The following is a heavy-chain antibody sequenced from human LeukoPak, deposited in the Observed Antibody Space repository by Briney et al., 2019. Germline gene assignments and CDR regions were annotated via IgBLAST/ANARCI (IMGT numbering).Heavy chain of an antibody. Sequence: ASVTVSFMSSVYTFTNYDINWVRQAPGQGLEWMGWMNPNSGNTGYAQKFQGRVTMTRNTSISTAYMELSSLKSEDTAVYYCARGPLAVDDYWGQGALVTVSS. D-gene: IGHD6-19*01. CDR2: MNPNSGNT. CDR3: ARGPLAVDDY. CDR1: VYTFTNYD. V-gene: IGHV1-8*01. J-gene: IGHJ4*02.